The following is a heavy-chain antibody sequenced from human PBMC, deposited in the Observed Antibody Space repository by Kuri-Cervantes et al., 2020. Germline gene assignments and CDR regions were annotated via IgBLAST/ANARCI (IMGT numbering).Heavy chain of an antibody. Sequence: GESLKISCAASGFAFSTYGMHWVRQAPGKGLEWVAVILYDGSNKYYADSVKGRFTISRDNSKNTLYLQMNSLRAEDTAVYYCARGGYLDYWGQGTLVTVSS. D-gene: IGHD3-22*01. CDR3: ARGGYLDY. V-gene: IGHV3-30*03. CDR2: ILYDGSNK. J-gene: IGHJ4*02. CDR1: GFAFSTYG.